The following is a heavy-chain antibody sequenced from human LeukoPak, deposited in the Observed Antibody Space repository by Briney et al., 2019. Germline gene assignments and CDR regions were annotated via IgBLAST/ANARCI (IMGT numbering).Heavy chain of an antibody. J-gene: IGHJ5*02. CDR3: ARDEWQQLYPRALNWFDP. D-gene: IGHD6-13*01. Sequence: PSETLSLTCTVSGDSISSTYYWAWIRQPPGKGPEWIGSIYYSGPTYYNSSLKSRVTISIDTSKNQFSLKLSSVTAADTAVYYCARDEWQQLYPRALNWFDPWGQGTLVTVSS. CDR2: IYYSGPT. CDR1: GDSISSTYY. V-gene: IGHV4-38-2*02.